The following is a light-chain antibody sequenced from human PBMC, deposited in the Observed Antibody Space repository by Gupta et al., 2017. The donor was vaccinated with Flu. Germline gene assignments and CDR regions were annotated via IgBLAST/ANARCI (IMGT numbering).Light chain of an antibody. V-gene: IGKV2-30*01. CDR2: KVS. CDR3: THDVKWPWT. Sequence: DVVVTHSPLSLTVTLRQSASISCTSRERRVYIDGNTYLHWFQQRPGHSPRRLIHKVSNRDSGVPDRFSGSGSGTDFTRKISRVEAEDVGVYYCTHDVKWPWTFGQGTKLEI. CDR1: ERRVYIDGNTY. J-gene: IGKJ1*01.